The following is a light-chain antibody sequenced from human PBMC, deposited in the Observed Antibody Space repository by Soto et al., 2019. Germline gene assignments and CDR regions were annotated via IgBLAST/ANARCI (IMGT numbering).Light chain of an antibody. CDR3: QQSYSTSVT. CDR1: QSISSY. J-gene: IGKJ1*01. Sequence: DIQMTQSPSSLSASVGARVPITCRASQSISSYLNWYQQKPGKAPKLLIYAASSLQSGVPSRFSGSGSGTDFTLTISSLQPEDFATYYCQQSYSTSVTFGQGTKVDIK. CDR2: AAS. V-gene: IGKV1-39*01.